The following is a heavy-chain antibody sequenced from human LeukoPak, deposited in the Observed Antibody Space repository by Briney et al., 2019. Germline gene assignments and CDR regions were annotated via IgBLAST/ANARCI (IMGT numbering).Heavy chain of an antibody. CDR2: ISTSNDTI. V-gene: IGHV3-48*02. CDR3: ASAIRSGTYYLVY. D-gene: IGHD3-10*01. Sequence: GGSLRLSCAASGFTFSSYSMNWVRQAPGRGLEWVSYISTSNDTIYYADSVKGRFTISRDNAKNSLYLQMNSLRDEDTAVYYCASAIRSGTYYLVYWGQGTLVTVSS. CDR1: GFTFSSYS. J-gene: IGHJ4*02.